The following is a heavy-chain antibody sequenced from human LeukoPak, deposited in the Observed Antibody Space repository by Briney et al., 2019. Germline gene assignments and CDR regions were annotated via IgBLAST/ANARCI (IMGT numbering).Heavy chain of an antibody. CDR2: TYFRSKWYN. V-gene: IGHV6-1*01. J-gene: IGHJ4*02. D-gene: IGHD7-27*01. CDR1: GDSVSSNSAA. CDR3: VRGTGSFGS. Sequence: SQTLSLTCALSGDSVSSNSAAWNWIRQSPSRGLEWLGRTYFRSKWYNDYAVSVKSRISISADTSKNHFSLQLSSVTPDDTAVYYCVRGTGSFGSWGQGTLVTVSS.